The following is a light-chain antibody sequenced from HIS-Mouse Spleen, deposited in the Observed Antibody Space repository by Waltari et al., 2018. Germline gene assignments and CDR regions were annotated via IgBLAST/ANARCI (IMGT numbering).Light chain of an antibody. CDR2: KDS. CDR3: QSADSSGTWV. V-gene: IGLV3-25*03. Sequence: SYELTQPPSVSVSPGQTARITCSGDALPNQYAYWYQQKPGQAPVLVLYKDSERPSGIPERFSGSSSGTTVTLTISGVQAEDEADYYCQSADSSGTWVFGGGTKLTVL. J-gene: IGLJ3*02. CDR1: ALPNQY.